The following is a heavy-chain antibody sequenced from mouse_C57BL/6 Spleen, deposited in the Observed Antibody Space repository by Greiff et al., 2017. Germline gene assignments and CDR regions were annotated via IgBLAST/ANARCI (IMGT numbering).Heavy chain of an antibody. CDR2: INPSTGGT. CDR3: ANYYGSSYAYFEY. CDR1: GYSFTGYY. V-gene: IGHV1-42*01. D-gene: IGHD1-1*01. J-gene: IGHJ2*01. Sequence: EVQLQQSGPELVKPGASVKISCKASGYSFTGYYMNWVKQSPEKSLEWIGEINPSTGGTTYNQKFKAKATLTVDKSSSTAYMQLKSLTSEDSAVDYCANYYGSSYAYFEYWGQGTTLTVSS.